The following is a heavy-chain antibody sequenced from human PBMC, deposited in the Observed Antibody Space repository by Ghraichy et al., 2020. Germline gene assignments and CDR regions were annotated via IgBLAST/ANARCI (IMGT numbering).Heavy chain of an antibody. V-gene: IGHV4-31*03. J-gene: IGHJ3*02. CDR2: IYYSGST. CDR3: ARGFEYYPLIPDAFDI. Sequence: LSLTCTVSGGSISSGGYYWSWIRQHPGKGLEWIGYIYYSGSTYYNPSLKSRVTISVDTSKNQFSLKLSSVTAADTAVYYCARGFEYYPLIPDAFDIWGQGTMVTVSS. CDR1: GGSISSGGYY. D-gene: IGHD3-10*01.